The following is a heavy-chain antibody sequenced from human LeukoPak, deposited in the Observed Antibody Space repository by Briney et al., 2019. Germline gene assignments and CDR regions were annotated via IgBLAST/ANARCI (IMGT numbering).Heavy chain of an antibody. V-gene: IGHV4-34*01. Sequence: SETLSLTCAVYGGSFSGYYWSWIRQPPGKGLEWIGEINHSGSTNYNPSLKSRVTISVDTSKNQFSLKLSSVTAADTAVYYCARGVSRFDPWGQGTLVTASS. CDR2: INHSGST. CDR1: GGSFSGYY. J-gene: IGHJ5*02. CDR3: ARGVSRFDP. D-gene: IGHD5/OR15-5a*01.